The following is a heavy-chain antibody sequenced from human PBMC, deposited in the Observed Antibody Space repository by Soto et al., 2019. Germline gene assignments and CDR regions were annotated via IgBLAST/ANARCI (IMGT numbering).Heavy chain of an antibody. D-gene: IGHD1-7*01. Sequence: GASVKVSCKASGYTFTSYGISWVRQAPGQGLEWMGWISAYNGNTNYAQKLQGRVTMTTDTSTSTAYMELRSLRSDDTAVYYYARDSLELQWDYYYYGMDVWGQGTTVTVSS. CDR1: GYTFTSYG. CDR3: ARDSLELQWDYYYYGMDV. J-gene: IGHJ6*02. V-gene: IGHV1-18*01. CDR2: ISAYNGNT.